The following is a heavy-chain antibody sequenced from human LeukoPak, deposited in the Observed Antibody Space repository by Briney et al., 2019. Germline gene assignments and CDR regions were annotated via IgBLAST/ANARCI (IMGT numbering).Heavy chain of an antibody. CDR2: ISGSGGST. J-gene: IGHJ4*02. Sequence: GGSLRLSCAASGFTFSSYAMSWVRQAPGKGLEWVSAISGSGGSTYYADSVKGRFTVSRDNSKNTLYLQMRSLRADDTAVYYCAKGSLPWCSGARCYTLDYWGQGTLVTVSS. V-gene: IGHV3-23*01. D-gene: IGHD2-15*01. CDR3: AKGSLPWCSGARCYTLDY. CDR1: GFTFSSYA.